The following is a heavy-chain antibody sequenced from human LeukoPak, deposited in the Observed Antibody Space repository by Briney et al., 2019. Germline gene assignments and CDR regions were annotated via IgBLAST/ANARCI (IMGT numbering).Heavy chain of an antibody. D-gene: IGHD2-2*01. CDR1: GFTFNYYA. J-gene: IGHJ4*02. Sequence: GGSLRLSCAASGFTFNYYAMSWVRRAPRKGLEWVSTIMIGGDGKHYADSVKGRFTISRDRSESTLYLQMNGLRADDTAVYYCVRAAPRDCSPASCSLFDTWGQGTLVTVSS. CDR3: VRAAPRDCSPASCSLFDT. V-gene: IGHV3-23*01. CDR2: IMIGGDGK.